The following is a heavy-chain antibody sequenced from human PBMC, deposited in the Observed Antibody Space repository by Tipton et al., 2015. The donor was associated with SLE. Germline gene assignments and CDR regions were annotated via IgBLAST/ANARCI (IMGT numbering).Heavy chain of an antibody. J-gene: IGHJ4*02. V-gene: IGHV4-39*07. Sequence: TLSLTCTVSGGSISSSSYYRDWVRQPPGKGLEWIGSMYYSWSTYYNPSLKSRVTISIDTSKNQFSLKLSSMTAADTAVYYCAGHERWPHFDYWGQGTLVTVSS. CDR2: MYYSWST. D-gene: IGHD6-19*01. CDR1: GGSISSSSYY. CDR3: AGHERWPHFDY.